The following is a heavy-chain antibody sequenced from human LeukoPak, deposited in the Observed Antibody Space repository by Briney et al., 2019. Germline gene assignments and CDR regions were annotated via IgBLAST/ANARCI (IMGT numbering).Heavy chain of an antibody. CDR2: IRYDGSNK. CDR3: AKDPGIAVAGYFGY. V-gene: IGHV3-30*02. Sequence: PGGSLRLSCAASGFTFSSYGMHWVRQAPGKGLEWVAFIRYDGSNKYYADSVKGRFTISRDNSKNTLYLQMNSLRAEDTAVYYCAKDPGIAVAGYFGYWGQGTLVTVSS. CDR1: GFTFSSYG. J-gene: IGHJ4*02. D-gene: IGHD6-19*01.